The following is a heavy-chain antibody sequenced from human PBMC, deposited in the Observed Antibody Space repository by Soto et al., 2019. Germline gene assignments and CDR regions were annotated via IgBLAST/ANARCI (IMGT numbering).Heavy chain of an antibody. CDR2: ISYDGSNK. CDR3: ARDENGGIDY. D-gene: IGHD2-15*01. Sequence: LRLSCAASGFTFSSYAMHWVRQAPGKGLEWVAVISYDGSNKYYADSVKGRFTISRDNSKNTLYLQMNSLRAEDTAVYYCARDENGGIDYWGQGTLVTVSS. J-gene: IGHJ4*02. CDR1: GFTFSSYA. V-gene: IGHV3-30-3*01.